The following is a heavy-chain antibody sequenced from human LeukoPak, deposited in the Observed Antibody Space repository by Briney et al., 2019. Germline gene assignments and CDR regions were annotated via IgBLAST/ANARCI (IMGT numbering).Heavy chain of an antibody. Sequence: GGSLRLSCAASGFTFSSYSMNWVRQAPGKGLEWVSSISSSSSYIYYADSVKGRFTISRDNAKNSLYLQMNSLRAEDTAVYYCARVLGGEEGVDAFDIWGQGTMVTVSS. CDR3: ARVLGGEEGVDAFDI. CDR2: ISSSSSYI. V-gene: IGHV3-21*01. CDR1: GFTFSSYS. D-gene: IGHD3-10*01. J-gene: IGHJ3*02.